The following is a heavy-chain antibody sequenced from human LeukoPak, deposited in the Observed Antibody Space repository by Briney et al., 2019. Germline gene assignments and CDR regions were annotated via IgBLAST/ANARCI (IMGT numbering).Heavy chain of an antibody. D-gene: IGHD3-3*01. Sequence: SETLSLTCTVSGGSISSGGYYWSWIRQHPGKGLEWIGYIYYSGSTYYNPSLKSRVTISVGTSKNQFSLKLSSVTAADTAVYYCARAYDFWSGFTPGGPFDYWGQGTLVTVSS. J-gene: IGHJ4*02. CDR2: IYYSGST. CDR1: GGSISSGGYY. CDR3: ARAYDFWSGFTPGGPFDY. V-gene: IGHV4-31*03.